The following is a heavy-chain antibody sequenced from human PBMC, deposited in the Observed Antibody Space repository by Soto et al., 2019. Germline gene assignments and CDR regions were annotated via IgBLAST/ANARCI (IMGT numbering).Heavy chain of an antibody. Sequence: QLQLQESGPRLVKPSETLSLICSVSGGSIRSGSNYWAWIRQPPGKGLDWIGTVYYNGNTYYNASLKSRVTISAATSQNQFSMKLSSVSAADTAVYYCVRQTIVRGVLSWFDPWGQGTLVTVSS. J-gene: IGHJ5*02. CDR3: VRQTIVRGVLSWFDP. CDR2: VYYNGNT. D-gene: IGHD3-10*01. V-gene: IGHV4-39*01. CDR1: GGSIRSGSNY.